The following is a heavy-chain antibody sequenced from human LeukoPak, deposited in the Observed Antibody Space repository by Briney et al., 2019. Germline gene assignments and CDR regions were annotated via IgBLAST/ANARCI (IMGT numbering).Heavy chain of an antibody. CDR3: ARSTIFGVGNWFDP. D-gene: IGHD3-3*01. Sequence: PSETLSLTCTVSGGSITTYSWSWIRQPAGKGLELIGRIYASGSTTYYNPSLKSRVTISVDTSKNQFSLKLSSVTAADTAVYYCARSTIFGVGNWFDPWGQGTLVTVSS. CDR2: IYASGST. CDR1: GGSITTYS. J-gene: IGHJ5*02. V-gene: IGHV4-4*07.